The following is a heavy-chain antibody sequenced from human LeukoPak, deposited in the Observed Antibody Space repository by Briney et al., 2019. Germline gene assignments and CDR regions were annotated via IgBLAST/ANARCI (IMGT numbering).Heavy chain of an antibody. D-gene: IGHD2-2*01. J-gene: IGHJ4*02. CDR1: GESYSGYY. CDR3: ARRRRIAPAATDY. V-gene: IGHV4-34*01. CDR2: INHSGST. Sequence: NSSDTLSLTCAVYGESYSGYYWSWIRQPPGKGLEWIGEINHSGSTNDNPSLKSRVTISVDTSKNQCSLKLRSVTAADTAVYYCARRRRIAPAATDYWGQGTLVTVSS.